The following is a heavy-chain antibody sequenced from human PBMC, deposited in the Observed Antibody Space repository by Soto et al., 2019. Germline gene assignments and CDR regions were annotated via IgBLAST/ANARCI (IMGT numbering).Heavy chain of an antibody. Sequence: KASETLSLTCTVSGGSISSGGYYWSWIRQHPGKGLEWIGYIYYSGSTYYNPSLKSRVTISVDTSKNQFSLKLSSVTAADTAVYYCARVVVARYFDLWGRGTLVTVSS. CDR2: IYYSGST. V-gene: IGHV4-31*03. CDR1: GGSISSGGYY. J-gene: IGHJ2*01. D-gene: IGHD2-15*01. CDR3: ARVVVARYFDL.